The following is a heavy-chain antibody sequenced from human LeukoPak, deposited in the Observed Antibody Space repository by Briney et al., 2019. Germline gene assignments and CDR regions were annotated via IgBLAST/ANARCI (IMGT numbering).Heavy chain of an antibody. Sequence: GASVKVSCKASGYTFTGYYMHWVRQAPGQGLEWMGWINPNSGGTNYAQKFQGRVTMTRDTSISTAYMELSRLRSDDTAVYYCARVRGSGWSPFDYWGQGTLVTVSS. V-gene: IGHV1-2*02. CDR1: GYTFTGYY. CDR2: INPNSGGT. J-gene: IGHJ4*02. D-gene: IGHD6-19*01. CDR3: ARVRGSGWSPFDY.